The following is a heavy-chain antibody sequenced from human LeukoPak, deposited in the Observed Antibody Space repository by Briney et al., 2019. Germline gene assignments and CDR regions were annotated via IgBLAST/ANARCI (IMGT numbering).Heavy chain of an antibody. Sequence: GGSLRLSCAASGFTFSSYGMHWVRQAPGKGLEWVAGISYDGSNKYYADSVKGRFTISRDNSKNTLYLQMNSLRAEDTAVYYCAKVKMATTYFDYWGQGTLVTVSS. D-gene: IGHD5-24*01. V-gene: IGHV3-30*18. J-gene: IGHJ4*02. CDR3: AKVKMATTYFDY. CDR2: ISYDGSNK. CDR1: GFTFSSYG.